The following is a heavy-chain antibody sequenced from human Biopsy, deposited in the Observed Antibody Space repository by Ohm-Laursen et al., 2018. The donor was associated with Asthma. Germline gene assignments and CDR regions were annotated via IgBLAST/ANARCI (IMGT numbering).Heavy chain of an antibody. CDR3: ARREYSDSWISPLDL. CDR1: GFTFSSYA. D-gene: IGHD3-22*01. J-gene: IGHJ3*01. Sequence: GSLRLSCTASGFTFSSYAMSWVRQAPGKGLEWVSAISGSGGSTYYADSVKGRFTISRDNSKNTLYLQMNSLRAEDTAVYYCARREYSDSWISPLDLWGHGTMVTVSS. V-gene: IGHV3-23*01. CDR2: ISGSGGST.